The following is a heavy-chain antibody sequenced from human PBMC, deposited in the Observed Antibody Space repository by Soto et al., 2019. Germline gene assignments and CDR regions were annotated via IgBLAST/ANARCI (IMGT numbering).Heavy chain of an antibody. J-gene: IGHJ6*02. V-gene: IGHV3-33*01. Sequence: GGSLRLSCAASGFTFSSYGMHWVRQAPGKGLEWVAVIWYDGSNKYYADSVKGRFTISRDNSKNTLYLQMNSLRAEDTAVYYCARENIVVVPAATYGMDVWGQGTTVTVSS. CDR1: GFTFSSYG. CDR2: IWYDGSNK. D-gene: IGHD2-2*01. CDR3: ARENIVVVPAATYGMDV.